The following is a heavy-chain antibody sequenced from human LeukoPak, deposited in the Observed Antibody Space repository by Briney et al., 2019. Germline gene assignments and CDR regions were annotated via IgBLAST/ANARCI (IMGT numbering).Heavy chain of an antibody. D-gene: IGHD1-1*01. CDR2: IPFSGRT. Sequence: SETLSLTCTVSDASISGYDWSSIRQPPGKGLEWIGSIPFSGRTNYTPSLRSRVTISVDTSKTQFSLKLSSVTAADTAVYYCAREGTAGTNLNWFDPWGQGTLVTVSS. CDR3: AREGTAGTNLNWFDP. V-gene: IGHV4-59*01. CDR1: DASISGYD. J-gene: IGHJ5*02.